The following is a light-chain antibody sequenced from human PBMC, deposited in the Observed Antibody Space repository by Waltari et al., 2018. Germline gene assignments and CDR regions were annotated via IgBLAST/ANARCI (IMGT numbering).Light chain of an antibody. CDR2: KAS. Sequence: DIQMTQSPSTLSASVGDRVTITCRASQSISNWLAWYQQKAGKAPKILIYKASSLESDVPSRCSGSGSGTEFTLTISSLQPDDFATYYCQQYNSYPWTFGQGTKVEIK. CDR3: QQYNSYPWT. CDR1: QSISNW. V-gene: IGKV1-5*03. J-gene: IGKJ1*01.